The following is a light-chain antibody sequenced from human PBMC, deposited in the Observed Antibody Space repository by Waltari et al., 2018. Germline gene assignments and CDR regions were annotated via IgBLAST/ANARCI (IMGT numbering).Light chain of an antibody. CDR3: QQYNNWPYT. CDR2: GAS. J-gene: IGKJ2*01. CDR1: QSVSSN. V-gene: IGKV3-15*01. Sequence: EIVMTQSPATLSVSPGERATLSCRASQSVSSNLAWYQLKPGQAPRLLIYGASTRATGIPARFSGSESGTEFTLTISSLQSEDFAVYYCQQYNNWPYTFGQGTKLEIK.